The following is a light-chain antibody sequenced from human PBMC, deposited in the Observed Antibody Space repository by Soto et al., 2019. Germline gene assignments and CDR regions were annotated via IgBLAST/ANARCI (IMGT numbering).Light chain of an antibody. CDR3: QQYISLPLT. Sequence: EIVMTQSPGTLSLSPGEGATLSCRASRSINSNYLAWYQQKPGQAPSLLTYGASSRATDVPDRFSDSGSGTDFALTISRLEPEDVAVYYCQQYISLPLTFGGGTQVEI. J-gene: IGKJ4*01. CDR2: GAS. V-gene: IGKV3-20*01. CDR1: RSINSNY.